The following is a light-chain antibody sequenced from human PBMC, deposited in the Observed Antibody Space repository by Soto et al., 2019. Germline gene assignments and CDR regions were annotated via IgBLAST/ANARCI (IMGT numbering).Light chain of an antibody. Sequence: QSALTQPASVSGSPGQSITISCTGTSGDVGGYNYVSWYQQHPGKAPKLIIYEVTNRPSGVSNRFSGSKSGNTASLTISGLQAEDETDYYCSSYTSRFTYVFGTGTKLTVL. CDR3: SSYTSRFTYV. V-gene: IGLV2-14*01. CDR1: SGDVGGYNY. J-gene: IGLJ1*01. CDR2: EVT.